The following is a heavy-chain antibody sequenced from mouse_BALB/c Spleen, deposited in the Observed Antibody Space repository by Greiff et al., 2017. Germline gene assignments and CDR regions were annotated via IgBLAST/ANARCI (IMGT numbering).Heavy chain of an antibody. CDR3: ARKTYGNYYAMDY. CDR2: ICYEGSI. Sequence: QVQLKESGPAVIKPSQSLSLTCIVSGFSITSRSYCWHWIRQPTGKGLEWMGRICYEGSIYYSPSIKSRSTISRDTSLNKFFIQLRTVTNDDTSMNYCARKTYGNYYAMDYWGQGTSVTVAS. D-gene: IGHD2-1*01. CDR1: GFSITSRSYC. V-gene: IGHV12-1-1*01. J-gene: IGHJ4*01.